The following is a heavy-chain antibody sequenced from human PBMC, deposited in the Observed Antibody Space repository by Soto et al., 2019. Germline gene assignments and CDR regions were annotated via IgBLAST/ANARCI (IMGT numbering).Heavy chain of an antibody. CDR2: ISYDGSQK. D-gene: IGHD2-8*01. V-gene: IGHV3-30-3*01. CDR1: GFTFSTYA. J-gene: IGHJ4*02. Sequence: QVQLVESGGGGVQPGRSLRLSCVASGFTFSTYAMDWVRQAPGKGLEWVAVISYDGSQKYYADSVEGRFTISRDNSKNTVFLQMNSLRGEDTAVYYCARDRHPLGYCNNGVCYGNGYVDYWGQGTLVTVSS. CDR3: ARDRHPLGYCNNGVCYGNGYVDY.